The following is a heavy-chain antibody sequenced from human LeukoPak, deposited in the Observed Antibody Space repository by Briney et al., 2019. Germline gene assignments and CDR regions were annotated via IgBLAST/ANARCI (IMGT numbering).Heavy chain of an antibody. CDR2: IYYSGTT. J-gene: IGHJ4*02. Sequence: IPSETLSLTCTVSGGSISSSSYYWGWIRQPPGKGREWIGSIYYSGTTYYNPSLKSRVTISVDTSRNQFSLNLSSVTAADTAVYYCARLYYDSSGYYQICYFDYWGQGTLVTVSS. CDR3: ARLYYDSSGYYQICYFDY. CDR1: GGSISSSSYY. D-gene: IGHD3-22*01. V-gene: IGHV4-39*01.